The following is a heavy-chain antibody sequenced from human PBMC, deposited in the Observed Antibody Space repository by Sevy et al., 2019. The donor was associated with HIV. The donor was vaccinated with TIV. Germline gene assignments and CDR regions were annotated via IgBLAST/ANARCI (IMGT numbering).Heavy chain of an antibody. CDR3: AKDRGVDTAQDY. J-gene: IGHJ4*01. CDR1: GFTFSSYG. CDR2: ISYDGSNK. V-gene: IGHV3-30*18. D-gene: IGHD5-18*01. Sequence: GGSLRLSCAASGFTFSSYGMHWVRQAPGKGLEWVAVISYDGSNKYYADSVKGRFTISRGNSKNTLYLQMNSLRAEDTAVYYCAKDRGVDTAQDYWGHGTLVTVSS.